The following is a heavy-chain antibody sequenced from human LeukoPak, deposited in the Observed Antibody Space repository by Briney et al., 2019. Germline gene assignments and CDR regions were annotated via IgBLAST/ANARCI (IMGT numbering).Heavy chain of an antibody. CDR3: ARSKDIRTGSKRGIEMDY. CDR2: INHSGST. CDR1: GGSFSGYY. D-gene: IGHD5-24*01. V-gene: IGHV4-34*01. Sequence: PSETLSLACVVYGGSFSGYYWSWIRRPPGKGLEWIGKINHSGSTNYNPSLKSRVTISADTSKNQFSLKLSSVTAADTAVYYCARSKDIRTGSKRGIEMDYWGQGTLVTVSS. J-gene: IGHJ4*02.